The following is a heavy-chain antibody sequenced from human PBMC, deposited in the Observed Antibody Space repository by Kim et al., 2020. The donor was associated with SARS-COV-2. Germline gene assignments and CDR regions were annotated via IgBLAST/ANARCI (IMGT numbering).Heavy chain of an antibody. CDR3: ARGSLKHPGYSSGWSRYYYYGMDV. CDR1: GGSFSGYY. J-gene: IGHJ6*02. V-gene: IGHV4-34*01. CDR2: INHSGST. D-gene: IGHD6-19*01. Sequence: SETLSLTCAVYGGSFSGYYWSWIRQPPGKGLEWIGEINHSGSTNYNPSLKSRVTISVDTAKNQFSLKLSSVTAADTAVYYCARGSLKHPGYSSGWSRYYYYGMDVWGQGTTVTVSS.